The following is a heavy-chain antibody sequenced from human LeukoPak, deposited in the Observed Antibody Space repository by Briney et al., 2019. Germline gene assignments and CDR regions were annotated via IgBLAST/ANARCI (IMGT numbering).Heavy chain of an antibody. V-gene: IGHV4-4*09. CDR3: ARHVLVAAAGTVNWFDP. CDR2: IYTSGST. Sequence: SETLSLTCTVSGGSISSYYWSWIRQPPGKGLEWIGYIYTSGSTNYNPSLKSRVTISVDTSKNQFSLKLSSVTAADTAVYYCARHVLVAAAGTVNWFDPWGQGTMVTVSS. J-gene: IGHJ5*01. D-gene: IGHD6-13*01. CDR1: GGSISSYY.